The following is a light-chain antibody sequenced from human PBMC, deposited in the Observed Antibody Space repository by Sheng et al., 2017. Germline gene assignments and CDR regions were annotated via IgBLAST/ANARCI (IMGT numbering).Light chain of an antibody. CDR1: QGIGSA. CDR2: DAS. Sequence: AIQLTQSPSSLSASVGDRVTITCRASQGIGSALAWYQQKPGKAPKFLIYDASTLESGVPSRFSGSGSGTYFTLTIGSLQPEDFATYHCQQFDSYPVTFGGGTKVEL. CDR3: QQFDSYPVT. J-gene: IGKJ4*01. V-gene: IGKV1-13*02.